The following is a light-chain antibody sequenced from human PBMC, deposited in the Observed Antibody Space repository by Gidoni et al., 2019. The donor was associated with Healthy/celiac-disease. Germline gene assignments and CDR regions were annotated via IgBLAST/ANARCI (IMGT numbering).Light chain of an antibody. CDR2: WAS. CDR3: QQYYSTPRT. J-gene: IGKJ1*01. CDR1: QSVLYSSNNKNY. V-gene: IGKV4-1*01. Sequence: IVMTQSPDSLAVSLGAMATINCKSSQSVLYSSNNKNYLAWYQQKPGQPPKLLIYWASTRVSGVPDRFSGSGSGTDFTLTISSLQAEDVAVYYCQQYYSTPRTFGQGTKVEIK.